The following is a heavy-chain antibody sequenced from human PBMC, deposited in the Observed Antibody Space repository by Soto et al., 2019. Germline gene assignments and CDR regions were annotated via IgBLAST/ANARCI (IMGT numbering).Heavy chain of an antibody. CDR2: INHSGST. J-gene: IGHJ4*02. CDR1: GGSFSGYY. V-gene: IGHV4-34*01. D-gene: IGHD3-10*01. Sequence: PSETLSLTCAVYGGSFSGYYWSWIRQPPGKGLEWIGEINHSGSTNYNPSLKSRVTISVDTSKNQFSLKLSSVTAADTAVYYCARSSTYYYGSGSPKIDYWGQGTLVTVSS. CDR3: ARSSTYYYGSGSPKIDY.